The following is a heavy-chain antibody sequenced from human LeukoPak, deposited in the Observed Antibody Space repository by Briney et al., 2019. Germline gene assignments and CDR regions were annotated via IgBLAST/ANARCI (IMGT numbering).Heavy chain of an antibody. CDR3: ARGQMWWLRFFGFDY. CDR1: RFTFSTYA. D-gene: IGHD5-12*01. CDR2: ISGSGGDT. J-gene: IGHJ4*02. V-gene: IGHV3-23*01. Sequence: GGSLRLSCASSRFTFSTYAMTWVRQAPGKGLEWVSAISGSGGDTYYADSLKGRFTISRDNSKNTLYLQMNSLRAEDTAVYYCARGQMWWLRFFGFDYWGQGTLVTVSS.